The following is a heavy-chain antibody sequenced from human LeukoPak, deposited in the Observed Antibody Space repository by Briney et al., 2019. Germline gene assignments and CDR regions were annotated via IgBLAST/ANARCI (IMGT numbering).Heavy chain of an antibody. CDR3: ARADLDYYDSSGYGGVDY. Sequence: GGSLRLSCAASGFTFSSYIMNWVRQAPGKGLEWVSYISSSSSTIYYADSVKGRFTISRDNAKNSLYLQMNSLRDEDTAVYYCARADLDYYDSSGYGGVDYWGQGTLVTVSS. V-gene: IGHV3-48*02. CDR1: GFTFSSYI. CDR2: ISSSSSTI. D-gene: IGHD3-22*01. J-gene: IGHJ4*02.